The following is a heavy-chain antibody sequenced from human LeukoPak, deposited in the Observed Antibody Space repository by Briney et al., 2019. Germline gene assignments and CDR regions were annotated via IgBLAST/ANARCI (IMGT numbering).Heavy chain of an antibody. D-gene: IGHD6-13*01. CDR3: ARTRAHSSSWYFP. J-gene: IGHJ5*02. CDR1: GGSISSYY. V-gene: IGHV4-4*09. Sequence: PSETLSLTCTVSGGSISSYYWSWIRQPPGKGLEWIGYIYSSGSTNYNPSLKSQVTMSVDTSKNQFSLKLSSVTAADTAVYYCARTRAHSSSWYFPWGQGTLVTVSS. CDR2: IYSSGST.